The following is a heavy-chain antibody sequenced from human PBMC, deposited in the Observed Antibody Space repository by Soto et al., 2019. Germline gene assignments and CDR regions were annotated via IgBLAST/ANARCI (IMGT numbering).Heavy chain of an antibody. D-gene: IGHD2-15*01. CDR3: AKDNFYCSGGSCPFDY. CDR2: ISGSGGST. J-gene: IGHJ4*02. V-gene: IGHV3-23*01. Sequence: EVQLLESGGGFVQPGGSLRLSCAASGFTFGSYGMSWVRQAPGKGLEWVSAISGSGGSTYYADSVKGRFTISRDNSKNPQYLQMHSLRAEDTAVFYCAKDNFYCSGGSCPFDYWGQGTLVTVSS. CDR1: GFTFGSYG.